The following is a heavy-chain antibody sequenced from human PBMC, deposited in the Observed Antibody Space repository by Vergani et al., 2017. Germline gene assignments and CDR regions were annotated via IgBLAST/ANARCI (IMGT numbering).Heavy chain of an antibody. J-gene: IGHJ6*03. D-gene: IGHD6-25*01. Sequence: QVQLQESGPGLVKPSQTLSLTCSVSGGAVNSGSNFWTWIRQPAGKGLEWIGRTSTDGSTYDNPSLRSSLTISVDTSQNQFSLKLRSVTAADTAVYYCARVDTQVPATSHFYYMDVWGKGTTVVVSS. CDR1: GGAVNSGSNF. V-gene: IGHV4-61*02. CDR3: ARVDTQVPATSHFYYMDV. CDR2: STDGST.